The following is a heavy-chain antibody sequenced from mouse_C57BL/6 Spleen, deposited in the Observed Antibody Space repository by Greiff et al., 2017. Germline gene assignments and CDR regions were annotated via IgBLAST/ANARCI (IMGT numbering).Heavy chain of an antibody. CDR1: GYTFTDYY. J-gene: IGHJ2*01. D-gene: IGHD1-3*01. CDR3: ARGAHPFDY. Sequence: EVQLQQSGPELVKPGASVKMSCKASGYTFTDYYMHWVKQSHGKSLEWIGFINPNNGGTSYNQKFTGKATLTVNKSSWPAYMALRGVTSEDYAVYYCARGAHPFDYWGQGTTLTVSS. CDR2: INPNNGGT. V-gene: IGHV1-22*01.